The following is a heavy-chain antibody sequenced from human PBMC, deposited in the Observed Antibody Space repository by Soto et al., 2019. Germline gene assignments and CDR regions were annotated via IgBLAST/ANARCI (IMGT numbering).Heavy chain of an antibody. D-gene: IGHD3-22*01. CDR1: GYSFATSG. CDR2: ISAYNGNT. Sequence: QVKLVQSGTEVKKPGASIKVSCKASGYSFATSGMSWVRQAPGQGLEWMGWISAYNGNTNYDQNLQDRVTMTTDTSTSTAYLELRNLRSDDTAVYYGARAGQYYDASGYANWGQGTLVTVSS. CDR3: ARAGQYYDASGYAN. J-gene: IGHJ4*02. V-gene: IGHV1-18*01.